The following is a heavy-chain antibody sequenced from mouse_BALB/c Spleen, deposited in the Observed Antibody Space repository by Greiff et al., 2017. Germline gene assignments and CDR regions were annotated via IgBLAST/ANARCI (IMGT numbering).Heavy chain of an antibody. CDR2: IDPENGNT. CDR3: ARTEATIYAMDY. J-gene: IGHJ4*01. Sequence: EVKLMESGAELVRPGALVKLSCKASGFNIKDYYMHWVKQRPEQGLEWIGWIDPENGNTIYDPKFQGKASITADTSSNTAYLQLSSLTSEDTAVYYCARTEATIYAMDYWGQGTSVTVSS. CDR1: GFNIKDYY. V-gene: IGHV14-1*02. D-gene: IGHD3-2*02.